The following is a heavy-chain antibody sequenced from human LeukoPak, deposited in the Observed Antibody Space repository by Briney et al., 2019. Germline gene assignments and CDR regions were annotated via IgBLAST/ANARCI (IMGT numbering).Heavy chain of an antibody. Sequence: GSLRLSCAASGFTFSSYAMSWVRQAPGKGLEWVSSISGSGGNTYYADSVKGRFTISRDNSKNTLFLQMNSLRAEDTAVYYCAKGLHQFDYWGQGTLVTVSS. V-gene: IGHV3-23*01. J-gene: IGHJ4*02. D-gene: IGHD5-12*01. CDR2: ISGSGGNT. CDR1: GFTFSSYA. CDR3: AKGLHQFDY.